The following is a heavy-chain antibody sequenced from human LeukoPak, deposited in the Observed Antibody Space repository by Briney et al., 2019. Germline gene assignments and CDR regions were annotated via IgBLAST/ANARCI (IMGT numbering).Heavy chain of an antibody. CDR2: INQDGSEK. CDR3: ARDLAAYSH. V-gene: IGHV3-7*01. J-gene: IGHJ4*02. CDR1: GFTFSSYW. Sequence: GGSLRLSCAASGFTFSSYWMSWVRQAPGKGLEWVANINQDGSEKYYVDSVKGRFTISRDHAKNSLYLQMNSLRAEDTGVYYCARDLAAYSHWGQGTLVTVSS. D-gene: IGHD5-12*01.